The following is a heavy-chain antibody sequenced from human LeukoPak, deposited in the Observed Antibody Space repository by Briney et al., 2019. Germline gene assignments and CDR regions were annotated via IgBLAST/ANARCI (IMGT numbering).Heavy chain of an antibody. V-gene: IGHV4-4*07. J-gene: IGHJ6*03. CDR2: IYTSGSN. CDR1: GGSISSYY. CDR3: AREVADYGGYYYYHYMDV. Sequence: PSETLSLTCTVSGGSISSYYWSWIRQPAGKGLEWIGRIYTSGSNDYNPSLKSRVTMSVDTSKNQFSLKLSSVTAADTAMYYCAREVADYGGYYYYHYMDVWGKGTTVTISS. D-gene: IGHD4-23*01.